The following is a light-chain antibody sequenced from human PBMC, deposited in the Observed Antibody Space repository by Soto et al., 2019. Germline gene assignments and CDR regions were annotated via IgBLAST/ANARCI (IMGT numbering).Light chain of an antibody. CDR2: TVS. J-gene: IGKJ4*01. CDR1: QSLLDSDDGDTY. V-gene: IGKV2-40*01. Sequence: DIVMTQTPLSLPVTPGESASISCRSSQSLLDSDDGDTYLDWYLQKPGQSPQPLIYTVSYRASGVPDRFSGSGSGTDFTLKISRVEAEDVGVYYCMQRIEFPLTFGGGTKVDIK. CDR3: MQRIEFPLT.